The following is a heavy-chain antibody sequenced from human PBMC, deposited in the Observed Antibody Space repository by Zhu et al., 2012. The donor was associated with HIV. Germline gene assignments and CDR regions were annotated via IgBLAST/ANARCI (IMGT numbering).Heavy chain of an antibody. D-gene: IGHD3-16*01. CDR2: IYSSGNT. V-gene: IGHV4-39*07. CDR1: GGSISTSSYY. CDR3: AVTPPY. J-gene: IGHJ4*02. Sequence: QVQLQESGPGLVKPSETLSLTCTVSGGSISTSSYYWAWIRQPPGKGLEWIGGIYSSGNTYYNLSLKSRVTISIDASKNHLSLRLNSVTAADTAVYYCAVTPPYWGRGILVTRLL.